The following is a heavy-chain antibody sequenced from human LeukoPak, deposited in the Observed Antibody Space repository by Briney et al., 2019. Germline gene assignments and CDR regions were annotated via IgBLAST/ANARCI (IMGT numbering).Heavy chain of an antibody. D-gene: IGHD2-2*01. CDR2: ISSSGNTI. J-gene: IGHJ4*02. CDR1: GFIFSDYY. Sequence: GGSLRLSCAASGFIFSDYYMNWIRQAPGKGLEWVSYISSSGNTIYYADSVKGRFTISRDNAKNSLYLQMNSLRAEDTAVYYCARAPGYCSSTSCNYFDYWGQGTLVPVSS. CDR3: ARAPGYCSSTSCNYFDY. V-gene: IGHV3-11*01.